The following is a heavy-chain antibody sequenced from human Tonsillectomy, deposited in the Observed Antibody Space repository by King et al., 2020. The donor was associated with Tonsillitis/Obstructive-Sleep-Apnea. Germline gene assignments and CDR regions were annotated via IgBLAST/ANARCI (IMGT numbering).Heavy chain of an antibody. D-gene: IGHD3-22*01. J-gene: IGHJ4*02. CDR1: GFTFSSYE. CDR2: ISSSGSTI. V-gene: IGHV3-48*03. CDR3: ATLGMYYDGSGYAYDY. Sequence: VQLVESGGGLVQPGGSLRLSCAASGFTFSSYEMNWVRQAPGKGLEWVSYISSSGSTIYCADSVKGRFTISRDNAKNSLHLQMHSLRAEDTAVYYCATLGMYYDGSGYAYDYWGQGTLVTVSS.